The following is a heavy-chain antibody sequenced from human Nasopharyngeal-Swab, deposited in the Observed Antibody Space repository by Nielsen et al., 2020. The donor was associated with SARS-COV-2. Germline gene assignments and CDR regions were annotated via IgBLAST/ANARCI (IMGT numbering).Heavy chain of an antibody. D-gene: IGHD7-27*01. J-gene: IGHJ4*02. CDR1: GFTFDDYA. CDR2: ISWNSGST. V-gene: IGHV3-9*01. CDR3: AKDGGGLTGDLYYFDY. Sequence: SLKISCAASGFTFDDYAMHWVRQAPGKGLAWVSGISWNSGSTGYADSVKGRFTISRDNAKNSLYLQMNSLRAEDTALYYCAKDGGGLTGDLYYFDYWGQGTLVTVSS.